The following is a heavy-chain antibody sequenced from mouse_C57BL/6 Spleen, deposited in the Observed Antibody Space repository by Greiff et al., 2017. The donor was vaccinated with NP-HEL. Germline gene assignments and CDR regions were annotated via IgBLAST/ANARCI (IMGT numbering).Heavy chain of an antibody. CDR3: ARGDSNYWYFDV. CDR2: IYPGGGYT. V-gene: IGHV1-63*01. J-gene: IGHJ1*03. CDR1: GYTFTNYW. D-gene: IGHD2-5*01. Sequence: QVQLKESGAELVRPGTSVKMSCKASGYTFTNYWIGWAKQRPGHGLEWIGDIYPGGGYTNYNEKFKGKATLTADKSSSTAYMQFSSLTSEDSAIYYCARGDSNYWYFDVWGTGTTVTVSS.